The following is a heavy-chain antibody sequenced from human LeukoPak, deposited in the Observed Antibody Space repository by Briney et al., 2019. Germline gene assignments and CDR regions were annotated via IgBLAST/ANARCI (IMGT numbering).Heavy chain of an antibody. CDR1: GFTFSSYS. Sequence: GGSLRLSCAASGFTFSSYSMNWVRQAPGKGLEWVSSISSSSSYIYYADSVKGRFTISRDNAKNSLYLQMNSLRAEDTAVYYCARDIVATFGDAFDIWGQGTMVTVSS. V-gene: IGHV3-21*01. CDR3: ARDIVATFGDAFDI. CDR2: ISSSSSYI. D-gene: IGHD5-12*01. J-gene: IGHJ3*02.